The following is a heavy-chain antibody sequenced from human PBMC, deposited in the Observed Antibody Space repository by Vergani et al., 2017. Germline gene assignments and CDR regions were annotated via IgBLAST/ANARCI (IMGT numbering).Heavy chain of an antibody. D-gene: IGHD6-13*01. CDR2: IIPIFGTA. CDR3: ASDPIAAAVWVLGVYYGMDV. Sequence: QVQLVQSGAEVKKPGSSVKVSCKASGGTFSSYAISWVRQAPGQGLEWMGGIIPIFGTANYAQKFQGRVTITADESTSTAYMELSSLRSEDTAVYYCASDPIAAAVWVLGVYYGMDVWGQGTTVTVSS. CDR1: GGTFSSYA. V-gene: IGHV1-69*01. J-gene: IGHJ6*02.